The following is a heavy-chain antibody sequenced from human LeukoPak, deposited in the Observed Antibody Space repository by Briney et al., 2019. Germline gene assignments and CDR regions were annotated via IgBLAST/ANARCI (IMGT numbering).Heavy chain of an antibody. D-gene: IGHD2-2*01. Sequence: AGGSLRLSCAASGFTFSNYWMHWVRQAPGKGLVWVSRINSDGSTTNYADSVKGRFTISRDNSKNTLYLQMNSLRAEDTAVYYCARDFTSRPRGRPDYWGQGTLVTVSS. CDR3: ARDFTSRPRGRPDY. V-gene: IGHV3-74*01. CDR1: GFTFSNYW. CDR2: INSDGSTT. J-gene: IGHJ4*02.